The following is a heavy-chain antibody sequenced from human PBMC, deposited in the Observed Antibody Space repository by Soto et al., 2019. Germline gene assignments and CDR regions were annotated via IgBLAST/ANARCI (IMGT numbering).Heavy chain of an antibody. CDR1: GFTFSSYS. Sequence: PGGSLRLSCAASGFTFSSYSMNWVRQAPGKGLEWVSYISSSSSTIYYADSVKGRFTISRDNAKNSLYLQMNSLRAEDTAVYYCARVPHEGRFGELLFPQGFDYWGQGTLVTVSS. CDR3: ARVPHEGRFGELLFPQGFDY. J-gene: IGHJ4*02. D-gene: IGHD3-10*01. V-gene: IGHV3-48*01. CDR2: ISSSSSTI.